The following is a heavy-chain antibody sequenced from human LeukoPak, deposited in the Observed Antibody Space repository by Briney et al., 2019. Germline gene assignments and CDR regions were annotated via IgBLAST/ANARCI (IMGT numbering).Heavy chain of an antibody. Sequence: ASVTVSCKASGYTFTSYGISWVRQAPGQGLEWMGWISAYNGNTNYAQKLQGRVTMTTDTSTSTACMELRSLRSDDTAVYYCARDQGYCSGGSCSEFDYWGQGTLVTVSS. V-gene: IGHV1-18*01. J-gene: IGHJ4*02. CDR2: ISAYNGNT. CDR1: GYTFTSYG. CDR3: ARDQGYCSGGSCSEFDY. D-gene: IGHD2-15*01.